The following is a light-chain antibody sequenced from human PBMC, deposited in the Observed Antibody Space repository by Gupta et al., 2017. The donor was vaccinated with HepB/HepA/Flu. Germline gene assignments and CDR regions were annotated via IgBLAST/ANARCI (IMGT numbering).Light chain of an antibody. CDR1: QSLLHSNGYNC. V-gene: IGKV2-28*01. Sequence: DIVMTQSPLSLPVTPGEPASISCRSSQSLLHSNGYNCLDWYLQKPGQSPQLLIYLGSNRASGVPDRFSGSGSGTDFTLKISGVEAEDVGVYYCMQALQTPLSMYTFGQGTKLEIK. CDR2: LGS. J-gene: IGKJ2*01. CDR3: MQALQTPLSMYT.